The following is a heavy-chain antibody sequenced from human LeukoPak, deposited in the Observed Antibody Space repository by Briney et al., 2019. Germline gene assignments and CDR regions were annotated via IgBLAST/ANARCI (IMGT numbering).Heavy chain of an antibody. CDR1: GYTFTGYY. J-gene: IGHJ4*02. Sequence: GASVKVSCKASGYTFTGYYMHWVRQAPGQGLEWMGRINPNSGDIKYAQKFQGRVTMTRDTSISTAYMELSRLTSDDTAVYYCAKRYCSSPNCYANFDYGAQGTLFTVSS. CDR3: AKRYCSSPNCYANFDY. V-gene: IGHV1-2*06. D-gene: IGHD2-2*01. CDR2: INPNSGDI.